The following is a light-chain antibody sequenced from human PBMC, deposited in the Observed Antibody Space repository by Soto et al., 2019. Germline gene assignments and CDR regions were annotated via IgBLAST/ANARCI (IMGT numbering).Light chain of an antibody. Sequence: EIVLTQSPATLSLSPGERATLSCRASQSVSSDLAWYQQKAGKAPRLLIYDASNRATGIPARFSGSVSGTDFTLTISSLEPEDFAVYYCQQRSNWRWLTFGGGTKVEIK. CDR3: QQRSNWRWLT. CDR1: QSVSSD. CDR2: DAS. J-gene: IGKJ4*01. V-gene: IGKV3-11*01.